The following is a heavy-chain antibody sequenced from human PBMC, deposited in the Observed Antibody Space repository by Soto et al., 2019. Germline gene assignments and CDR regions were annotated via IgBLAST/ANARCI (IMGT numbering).Heavy chain of an antibody. V-gene: IGHV3-48*02. CDR2: ISSSSSTI. CDR1: GFTFSSYS. J-gene: IGHJ3*02. D-gene: IGHD5-12*01. Sequence: GGSLRLSCAASGFTFSSYSMNWVRQAPGKGLEWVSDISSSSSTIYYADSVKGRFTISRDNAKNSLYLQMNSLRDEDTAVYCGAIEGVANDAFDIWGQGTMVTVSS. CDR3: AIEGVANDAFDI.